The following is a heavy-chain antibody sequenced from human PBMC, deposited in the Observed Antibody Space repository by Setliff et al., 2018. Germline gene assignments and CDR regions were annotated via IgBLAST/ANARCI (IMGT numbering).Heavy chain of an antibody. CDR3: ASNPFNSGPPYYFDY. Sequence: SETLSLTCTVSGGSINNYYWSWIRQSPGKGLEWIGYIDTSGSTYYNPSLKSRVTISVDTSKNQFSLKLDSVIVADTAVYYCASNPFNSGPPYYFDYWGQGTLVTVSS. CDR2: IDTSGST. V-gene: IGHV4-4*08. J-gene: IGHJ4*02. CDR1: GGSINNYY. D-gene: IGHD6-19*01.